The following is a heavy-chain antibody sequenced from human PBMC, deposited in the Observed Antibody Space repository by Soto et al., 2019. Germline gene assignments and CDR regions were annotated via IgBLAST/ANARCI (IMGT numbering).Heavy chain of an antibody. D-gene: IGHD6-19*01. CDR1: GGSISSSSHY. CDR3: ARDGDPSGWYIN. CDR2: IYYSGST. Sequence: TSETLSLTCTVSGGSISSSSHYWGWIRQPPGKGLEWIGSIYYSGSTYYNPSLKSRVTISVDTSKNQFSLKLSSVTAADTAVYYGARDGDPSGWYINCGQATLVTVSS. V-gene: IGHV4-39*07. J-gene: IGHJ4*02.